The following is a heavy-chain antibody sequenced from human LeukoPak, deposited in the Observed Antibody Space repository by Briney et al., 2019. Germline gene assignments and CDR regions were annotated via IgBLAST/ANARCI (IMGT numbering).Heavy chain of an antibody. CDR3: ASRGASQYYFDY. D-gene: IGHD3-10*01. Sequence: TGGSLRLSCAASGFTFSSYAMNWVRQAPGKGLEWVSSISSSSSYRYSTDSVKGRFTISRDNAKNSLYLQVNSLRAEDTAVYYCASRGASQYYFDYWGQGALVTVSS. CDR2: ISSSSSYR. V-gene: IGHV3-21*01. J-gene: IGHJ4*02. CDR1: GFTFSSYA.